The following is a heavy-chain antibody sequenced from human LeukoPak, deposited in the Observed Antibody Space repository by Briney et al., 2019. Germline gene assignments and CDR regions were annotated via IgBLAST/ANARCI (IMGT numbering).Heavy chain of an antibody. CDR1: GGSIRNYY. CDR3: ARRDLITGTTDY. J-gene: IGHJ4*02. V-gene: IGHV4-59*01. Sequence: KPSETLSLTCTVSGGSIRNYYWSWIRQPPGKGLEWIGYIYYSGSTNYNPSLKSRVTISVDTSKNQLSLKLSSVTAADTAVYYCARRDLITGTTDYWGQGILVTVSS. D-gene: IGHD1-7*01. CDR2: IYYSGST.